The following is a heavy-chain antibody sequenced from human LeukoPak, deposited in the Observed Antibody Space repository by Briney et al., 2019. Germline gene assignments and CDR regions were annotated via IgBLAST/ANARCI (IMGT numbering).Heavy chain of an antibody. J-gene: IGHJ4*02. CDR3: AKGEGEYDYGDCVGLLVFDY. D-gene: IGHD4-17*01. CDR2: ISYDGSNK. V-gene: IGHV3-30*18. CDR1: GFTFSSYG. Sequence: GGSLRLSCAASGFTFSSYGMHWVRQAPGKGLEWVAVISYDGSNKYYADSVKGRFTISRDNSKNTLYLQMNSLRAEDTAVYYCAKGEGEYDYGDCVGLLVFDYWGQGTLVTVSS.